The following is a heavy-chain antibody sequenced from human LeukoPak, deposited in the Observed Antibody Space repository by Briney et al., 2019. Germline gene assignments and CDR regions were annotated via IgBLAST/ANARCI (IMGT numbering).Heavy chain of an antibody. CDR3: AKNWALDYGGNGRAFDI. J-gene: IGHJ3*02. Sequence: GGSLRLSCAASGFTFSNFAMSWVRQAPGKGLEWVSAITGNGDSAYYIASVKGRFTTSRDNSKNTLYLQMNSLRAEDTAVYYCAKNWALDYGGNGRAFDIWGQGTMVTVSS. V-gene: IGHV3-23*01. CDR1: GFTFSNFA. CDR2: ITGNGDSA. D-gene: IGHD4-23*01.